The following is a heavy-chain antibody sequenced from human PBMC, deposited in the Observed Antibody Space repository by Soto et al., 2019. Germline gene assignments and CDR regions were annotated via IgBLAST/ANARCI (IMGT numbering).Heavy chain of an antibody. Sequence: EVQLVESGGGLVQPGGSLRLSCAASGFTFSTYWMNWVRQAPGKGLEWVANIKQDGSEKYYVDSVKGRFTISRDNAKSSLYLQMNSLRAEDTAVYYCARHWGMPFTNRMDIWGQGTMVTVSP. CDR1: GFTFSTYW. CDR3: ARHWGMPFTNRMDI. CDR2: IKQDGSEK. V-gene: IGHV3-7*01. J-gene: IGHJ3*02. D-gene: IGHD3-16*01.